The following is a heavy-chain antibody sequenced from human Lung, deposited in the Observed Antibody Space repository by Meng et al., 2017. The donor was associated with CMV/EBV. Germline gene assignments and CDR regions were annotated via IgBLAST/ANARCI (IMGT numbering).Heavy chain of an antibody. J-gene: IGHJ5*01. CDR2: INTYSGDT. D-gene: IGHD3-9*01. V-gene: IGHV1-18*01. Sequence: ASVXVSCKASGYTFFSFGITWVRQAPGQGLEWMGWINTYSGDTKYPQKLQGRVTMTTDTSTSTAYMELRSLRSEDTAVYYCARDRPQSAGGDFDWFYIGGADPWGQGTLVTVSS. CDR1: GYTFFSFG. CDR3: ARDRPQSAGGDFDWFYIGGADP.